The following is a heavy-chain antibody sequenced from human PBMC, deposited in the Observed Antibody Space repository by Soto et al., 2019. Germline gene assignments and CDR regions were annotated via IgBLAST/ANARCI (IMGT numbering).Heavy chain of an antibody. Sequence: QITLKESGPTLVKPTQTLTLTCTFSGFSLSTSGVGVGWIRQPPGKALEWLALIYWDDDKRYSPSLKSRLTITKDTSKNQVVLTMTNMDPVDTATYYWAHRLTMVRGVTSNWFDPWGQGSLVTVSS. D-gene: IGHD3-10*01. V-gene: IGHV2-5*02. J-gene: IGHJ5*02. CDR2: IYWDDDK. CDR3: AHRLTMVRGVTSNWFDP. CDR1: GFSLSTSGVG.